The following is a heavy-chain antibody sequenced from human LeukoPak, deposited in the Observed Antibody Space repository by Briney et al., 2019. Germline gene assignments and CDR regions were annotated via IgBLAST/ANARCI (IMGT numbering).Heavy chain of an antibody. CDR2: ISWNSSSI. CDR3: AKDIQTYYYDSSGYFGAFDI. V-gene: IGHV3-9*01. CDR1: GFTFDDYA. J-gene: IGHJ3*02. Sequence: PGGSLCLSCAASGFTFDDYALHWVRQPPGKGLEWVSGISWNSSSIGYADSVKSRFTISRDNAKNSLYLQMNSLRAEDTALYYCAKDIQTYYYDSSGYFGAFDIWGQGTMVTVSS. D-gene: IGHD3-22*01.